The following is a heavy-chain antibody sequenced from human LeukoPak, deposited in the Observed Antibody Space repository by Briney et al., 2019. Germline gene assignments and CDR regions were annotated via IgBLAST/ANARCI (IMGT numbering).Heavy chain of an antibody. CDR1: GASISSSSYY. Sequence: SETLSLTCTVSGASISSSSYYWGWVRQPPGKGLEWIGNIYYTGSTYYNPSLKSRVTISVDTSKNQFSLKLNSVTAADTAVYYCARQGPLTTAVTTRTNPFDYWGQGTLVTVSS. CDR2: IYYTGST. CDR3: ARQGPLTTAVTTRTNPFDY. V-gene: IGHV4-39*01. J-gene: IGHJ4*02. D-gene: IGHD4-11*01.